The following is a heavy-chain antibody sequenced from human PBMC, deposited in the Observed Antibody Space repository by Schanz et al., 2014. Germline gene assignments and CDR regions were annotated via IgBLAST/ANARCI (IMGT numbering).Heavy chain of an antibody. J-gene: IGHJ6*02. D-gene: IGHD6-13*01. Sequence: QVQLEESGGCVVQPGGSLRLSCAASGFTVSDNYMTWVRQAPGKGLEKVAVTSTDGTKTYYAASVRGRFTISRDNSKNTLYLQMNSLRAEDTAVYYCARDRQQLVGRIGYYYGMDVWGQGTTVTVSS. CDR1: GFTVSDNY. V-gene: IGHV3-30*03. CDR3: ARDRQQLVGRIGYYYGMDV. CDR2: TSTDGTKT.